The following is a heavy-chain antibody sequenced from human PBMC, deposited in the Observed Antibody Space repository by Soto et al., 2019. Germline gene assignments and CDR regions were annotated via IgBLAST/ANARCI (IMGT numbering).Heavy chain of an antibody. Sequence: GGSLRLSCAASGFTFISYVMSWVRQAPGKGLEWVSSINGGGGTIDYADSVKGRFTISRDNSKSTLHLQMSSLRAEDTAIYYCAKTSRPRDGFDIWGRGTMVTVSS. CDR2: INGGGGTI. J-gene: IGHJ3*02. CDR3: AKTSRPRDGFDI. CDR1: GFTFISYV. V-gene: IGHV3-23*01. D-gene: IGHD2-2*01.